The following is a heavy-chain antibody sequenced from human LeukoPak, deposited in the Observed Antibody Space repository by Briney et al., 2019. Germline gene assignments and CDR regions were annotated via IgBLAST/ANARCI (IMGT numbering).Heavy chain of an antibody. CDR1: GYTFTSYY. J-gene: IGHJ5*02. Sequence: ASVKVSCKASGYTFTSYYMHWVRQAPGQGLEWMGIINPSGGSTSYAQKFQGRVTMTRDTSTSTVYMELSSPRSEDTAVYYCARDRIVVVPAAIKVPGRGNWFDPWGQGTLVTVSS. CDR2: INPSGGST. V-gene: IGHV1-46*03. CDR3: ARDRIVVVPAAIKVPGRGNWFDP. D-gene: IGHD2-2*02.